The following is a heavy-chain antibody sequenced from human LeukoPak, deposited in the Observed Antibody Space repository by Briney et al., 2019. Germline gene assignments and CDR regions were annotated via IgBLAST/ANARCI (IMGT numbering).Heavy chain of an antibody. CDR2: IAPYNHNT. J-gene: IGHJ3*02. CDR3: ARGGRIALSGYPVSDAFDI. V-gene: IGHV1-18*01. D-gene: IGHD3-9*01. Sequence: ASVKVSCKAYDYTFFNYAINWVRQAPGQGLEWLGWIAPYNHNTHYAQKLQGRVTMTTDTSTNTAYMELRSLRSDDTAVYYCARGGRIALSGYPVSDAFDIWGQGTMVTVSS. CDR1: DYTFFNYA.